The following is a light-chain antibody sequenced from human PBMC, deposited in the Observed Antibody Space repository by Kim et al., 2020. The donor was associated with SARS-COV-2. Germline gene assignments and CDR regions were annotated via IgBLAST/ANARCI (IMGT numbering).Light chain of an antibody. Sequence: EIVMTQSPATLSVSPGERATLSCRASQSVSSNLALYQQKLGQAPRLLIYGAAARATGIPARFSGSGSGTEFTLTISSLQSEDFAVYYCQQYNNWPRTFGQGTKVDIK. J-gene: IGKJ1*01. CDR2: GAA. CDR1: QSVSSN. CDR3: QQYNNWPRT. V-gene: IGKV3-15*01.